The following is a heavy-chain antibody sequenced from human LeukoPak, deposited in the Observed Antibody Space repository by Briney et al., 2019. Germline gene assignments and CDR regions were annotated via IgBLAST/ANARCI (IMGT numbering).Heavy chain of an antibody. V-gene: IGHV3-23*01. J-gene: IGHJ4*02. CDR3: AKAPPYSYGSGGSGYYFDY. Sequence: PGGSLRLSCAASGFTFSSYGMSWVRQAPGKGLEWVSGISGSGGSTYYADSVKGRFTISRDNSKNTLYLQMNSLRAEDTAVYYCAKAPPYSYGSGGSGYYFDYWGQGTLVTVSS. CDR2: ISGSGGST. CDR1: GFTFSSYG. D-gene: IGHD3-22*01.